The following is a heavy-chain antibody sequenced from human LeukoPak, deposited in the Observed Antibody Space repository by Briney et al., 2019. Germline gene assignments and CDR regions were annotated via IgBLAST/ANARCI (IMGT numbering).Heavy chain of an antibody. Sequence: SETLSLTCTVSGYSISSGYYWGWIRQPPGKGLEWIGSIYHSGSTYYNPSLKSRVTISVDTSKNQFSLKLSSVTAADTAVYYCARDRYYYDSSGNRYFDLWGRGTLVTVSS. CDR1: GYSISSGYY. CDR3: ARDRYYYDSSGNRYFDL. D-gene: IGHD3-22*01. J-gene: IGHJ2*01. CDR2: IYHSGST. V-gene: IGHV4-38-2*02.